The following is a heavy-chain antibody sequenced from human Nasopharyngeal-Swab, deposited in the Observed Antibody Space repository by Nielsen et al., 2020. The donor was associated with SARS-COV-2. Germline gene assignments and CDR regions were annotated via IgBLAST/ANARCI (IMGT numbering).Heavy chain of an antibody. CDR1: GYSFTSYW. CDR2: IYPGDSDT. D-gene: IGHD3-10*01. CDR3: ARQWGYYGSGSHVYYGMDA. Sequence: GESLKISCKGSGYSFTSYWIGWVRQMPGKGLEWMGIIYPGDSDTRYSPSFQGQVTISADKSISTAYLQWSSLKASDTAMYYCARQWGYYGSGSHVYYGMDAWGQGTTVTVSS. V-gene: IGHV5-51*01. J-gene: IGHJ6*02.